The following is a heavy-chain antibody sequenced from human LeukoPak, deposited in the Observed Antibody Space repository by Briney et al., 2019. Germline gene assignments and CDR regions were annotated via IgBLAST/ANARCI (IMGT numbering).Heavy chain of an antibody. Sequence: SETLSLTCTVSGGSINNYYWSWIRQPDGKGLEWIGRIYPRGSTTYSSSLKSRVTMSADTSKNHFSLNLTSLTAADTAVYYCARGRYCTATTCDAGGDAFDIWGQGTMVTVSS. CDR3: ARGRYCTATTCDAGGDAFDI. CDR1: GGSINNYY. V-gene: IGHV4-4*07. J-gene: IGHJ3*02. D-gene: IGHD2-2*01. CDR2: IYPRGST.